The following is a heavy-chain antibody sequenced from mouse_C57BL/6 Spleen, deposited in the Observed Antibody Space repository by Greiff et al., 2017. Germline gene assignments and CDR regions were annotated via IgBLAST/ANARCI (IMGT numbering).Heavy chain of an antibody. CDR1: GYTFTSYW. CDR3: ARRGLGYYFDD. D-gene: IGHD4-1*01. Sequence: QVQLQQPGAELVRPGSSVKLSCKASGYTFTSYWLHWVKQRPIQGLEWIGNIDPSDSETHYNQKFKDKATLTVDKSSSTAYMQLSSLTSEDSAVYYCARRGLGYYFDDWGEGTTRTVSS. V-gene: IGHV1-52*01. CDR2: IDPSDSET. J-gene: IGHJ2*01.